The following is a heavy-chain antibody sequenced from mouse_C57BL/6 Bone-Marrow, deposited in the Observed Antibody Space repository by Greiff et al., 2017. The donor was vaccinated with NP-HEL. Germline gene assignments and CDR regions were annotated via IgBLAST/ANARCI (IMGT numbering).Heavy chain of an antibody. D-gene: IGHD2-4*01. J-gene: IGHJ4*01. Sequence: EVKLMESGGDLVKPGGSLKLSCAASGFTFSSYGMPWVRQTPDKRLEWVATISSGGSYTYYPDSVKGRFTISRDNAKNTLYLQMSSLKSEDTAMYYCARPTMITTYAMDYWGQGTSVTVSS. V-gene: IGHV5-6*01. CDR2: ISSGGSYT. CDR3: ARPTMITTYAMDY. CDR1: GFTFSSYG.